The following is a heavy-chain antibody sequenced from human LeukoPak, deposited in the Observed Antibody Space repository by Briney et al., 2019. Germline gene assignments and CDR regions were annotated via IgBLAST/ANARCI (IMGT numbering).Heavy chain of an antibody. CDR3: AKELGGGGGSVFHY. CDR1: GCTFSSYA. J-gene: IGHJ4*02. D-gene: IGHD3-16*01. CDR2: NSGSGGST. Sequence: GGSLRLSCAASGCTFSSYAMSWVRQAPGKELEWVSANSGSGGSTYYADSVKGRFTISRDNSKNTLYLQMNSLSAEDTAVYYCAKELGGGGGSVFHYWGQGTLVTVSS. V-gene: IGHV3-23*01.